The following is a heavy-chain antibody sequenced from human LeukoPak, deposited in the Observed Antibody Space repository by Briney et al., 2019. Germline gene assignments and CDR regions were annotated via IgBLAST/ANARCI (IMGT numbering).Heavy chain of an antibody. D-gene: IGHD2-2*01. V-gene: IGHV4-39*01. Sequence: SETLSLTCTVSGGSISSSSYYWGWIRQPPGKGLEWIGRIHYSGSTYYNPSLKSRVTISVDTSKNQFSLKLSSVTAADTAVYYCARLHPIVVVPAPSYFDYWGQGTLVTVSS. J-gene: IGHJ4*02. CDR1: GGSISSSSYY. CDR2: IHYSGST. CDR3: ARLHPIVVVPAPSYFDY.